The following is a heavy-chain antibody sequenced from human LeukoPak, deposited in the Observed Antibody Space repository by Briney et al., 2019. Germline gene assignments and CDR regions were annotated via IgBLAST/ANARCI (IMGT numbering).Heavy chain of an antibody. CDR2: IFYSGST. CDR1: GGSISTYY. V-gene: IGHV4-59*01. Sequence: SETLSLTCTVSGGSISTYYWSWIRQPPGKGLEWIGYIFYSGSTNYNPSLKSRVTISVDTSKNQFSLKLSSVAAADTAVYYCARGNSYYDTSGYFPWESFQHWGQGTLVTVSS. J-gene: IGHJ1*01. CDR3: ARGNSYYDTSGYFPWESFQH. D-gene: IGHD3-22*01.